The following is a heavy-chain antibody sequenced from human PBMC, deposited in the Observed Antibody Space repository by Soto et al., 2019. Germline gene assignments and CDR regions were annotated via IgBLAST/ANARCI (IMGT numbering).Heavy chain of an antibody. Sequence: SETLSLTCTVSGGSISSYYWSWIRQPPGKGLEWIGYIYYSGSTNYNPSLKSRVTISVDTSKNQFSLKLGSVTAADTAVYYCARSHAFFGEYTKMPFDYWGQGTLVTVSS. CDR3: ARSHAFFGEYTKMPFDY. D-gene: IGHD3-10*01. CDR2: IYYSGST. CDR1: GGSISSYY. V-gene: IGHV4-59*01. J-gene: IGHJ4*02.